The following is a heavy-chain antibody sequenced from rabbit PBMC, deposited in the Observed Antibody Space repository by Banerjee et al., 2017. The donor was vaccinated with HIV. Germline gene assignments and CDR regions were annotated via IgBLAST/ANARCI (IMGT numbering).Heavy chain of an antibody. D-gene: IGHD6-1*01. CDR1: GSSFSNKYV. J-gene: IGHJ6*01. Sequence: QSREGAGGDRVRPAGPLTLTCPASGSSFSNKYVTCWLRRAPGKGLEWIACINSNTGGKWYASWVNGRFTISRSTSLNTVDLKMTSLTVADTATYFCARDSDGDAGYGGLALWGPGTLVTVS. CDR2: INSNTGGK. CDR3: ARDSDGDAGYGGLAL. V-gene: IGHV1S43*01.